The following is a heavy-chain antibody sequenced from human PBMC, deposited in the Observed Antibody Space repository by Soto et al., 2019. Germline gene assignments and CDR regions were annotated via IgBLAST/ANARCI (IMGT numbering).Heavy chain of an antibody. Sequence: PGGALRLSCAASAFTLSDNYMSWFRQATDKGLEWVSYISSSGSTIYYADSVKGRFTISRDNAKNSLYLQMNSLRAEDTAVYYCASSLLTPFDYWGQGTLVTAPQ. CDR3: ASSLLTPFDY. J-gene: IGHJ4*02. CDR2: ISSSGSTI. D-gene: IGHD7-27*01. CDR1: AFTLSDNY. V-gene: IGHV3-11*04.